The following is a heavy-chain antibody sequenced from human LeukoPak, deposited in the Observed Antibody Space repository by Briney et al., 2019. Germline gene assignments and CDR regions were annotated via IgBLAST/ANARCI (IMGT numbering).Heavy chain of an antibody. D-gene: IGHD2-15*01. CDR1: GFTFSNYA. Sequence: GGSLRLSCSASGFTFSNYAIHWVRQAPGKGLEYVSAISTNGGSTYYADSVKGRFAISRDNSKNTLYLQMSSLRAEDTAVYYCVKGYCSSGNCFSRTMYYFDYWGQGTLVTVSS. CDR2: ISTNGGST. J-gene: IGHJ4*02. V-gene: IGHV3-64D*09. CDR3: VKGYCSSGNCFSRTMYYFDY.